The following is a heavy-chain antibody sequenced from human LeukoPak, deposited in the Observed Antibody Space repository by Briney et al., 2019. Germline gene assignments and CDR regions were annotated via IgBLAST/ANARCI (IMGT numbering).Heavy chain of an antibody. D-gene: IGHD3-16*01. CDR2: ISTSGST. Sequence: SQTLSLTCTVSGYSISSGTYYWTWIRQPAGKGLEWIGRISTSGSTNYNPSLKSRVTISADTSKNQFSLKLSSVTAADTAVYYCARTFWGKYIDYWGQGTLVTVTS. CDR3: ARTFWGKYIDY. J-gene: IGHJ4*02. CDR1: GYSISSGTYY. V-gene: IGHV4-61*02.